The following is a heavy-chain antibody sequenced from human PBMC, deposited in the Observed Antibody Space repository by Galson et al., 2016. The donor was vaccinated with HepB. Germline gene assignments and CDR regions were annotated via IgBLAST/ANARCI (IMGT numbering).Heavy chain of an antibody. V-gene: IGHV3-43*01. D-gene: IGHD5-18*01. Sequence: MHWVRQVPRKGLEWVSGINWDGSTTYYADFVRGRFTISRDNSKSSLYLQLHSLRTEDTALYYCAKDMGYNYGYDYWGQGTLVTVSS. CDR2: INWDGSTT. J-gene: IGHJ4*02. CDR3: AKDMGYNYGYDY.